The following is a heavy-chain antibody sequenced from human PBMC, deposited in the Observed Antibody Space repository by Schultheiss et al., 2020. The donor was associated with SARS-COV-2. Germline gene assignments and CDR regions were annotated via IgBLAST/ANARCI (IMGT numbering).Heavy chain of an antibody. J-gene: IGHJ4*02. CDR2: IYYSGST. CDR1: GGSISSYY. D-gene: IGHD3-22*01. Sequence: SETLSLTCTVSGGSISSYYWSWIRQPPGKGLEWIGYIYYSGSTYYNPSLKSLVTISVDTSKNQFSLKLSSVTAADTAVYYCARDRGDDSSLWGQGTLVTVAS. V-gene: IGHV4-59*12. CDR3: ARDRGDDSSL.